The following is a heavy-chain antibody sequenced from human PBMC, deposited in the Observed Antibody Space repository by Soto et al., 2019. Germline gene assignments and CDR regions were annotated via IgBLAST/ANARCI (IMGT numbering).Heavy chain of an antibody. D-gene: IGHD4-17*01. CDR3: ARARKAATVTTRYDAFDI. V-gene: IGHV1-3*01. CDR2: INAGNGNT. J-gene: IGHJ3*02. CDR1: GYTFTSYA. Sequence: ASVKVSCKASGYTFTSYAMHWARQAPGQRLEWMGWINAGNGNTKYSQKFQGRVTITRDTSASTAYMELSSLRSEDTAVYYCARARKAATVTTRYDAFDIWGQGTMVTVSS.